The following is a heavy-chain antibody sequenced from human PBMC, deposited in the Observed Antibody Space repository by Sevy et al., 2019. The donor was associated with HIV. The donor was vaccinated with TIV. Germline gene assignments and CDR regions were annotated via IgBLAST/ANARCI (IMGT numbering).Heavy chain of an antibody. CDR2: IYYSGST. D-gene: IGHD4-4*01. Sequence: ETLSLTCTVSGDAISGYYWSWIRQPPGKGLEWIGYIYYSGSTNYNPSLKSRVTISEDTSKNQFSLKLTSVTAADTAVYYCARRSSNYYYAMDVWGQGTTVTVSS. CDR3: ARRSSNYYYAMDV. CDR1: GDAISGYY. J-gene: IGHJ6*02. V-gene: IGHV4-59*01.